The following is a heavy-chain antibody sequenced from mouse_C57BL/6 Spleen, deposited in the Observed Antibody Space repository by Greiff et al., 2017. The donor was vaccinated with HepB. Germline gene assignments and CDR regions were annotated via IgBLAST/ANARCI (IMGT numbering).Heavy chain of an antibody. CDR2: IDPENGDT. CDR1: GFNIKDDY. CDR3: TTFTTRAMDY. Sequence: VHVKQSGAELVRPGASVKLSCTASGFNIKDDYMHWVKQRPEQGLEWIGWIDPENGDTEYASKFQGKATITADTSSNTAYLQLSSLTSEDTAVYYCTTFTTRAMDYWGQGTSVTVSS. J-gene: IGHJ4*01. V-gene: IGHV14-4*01.